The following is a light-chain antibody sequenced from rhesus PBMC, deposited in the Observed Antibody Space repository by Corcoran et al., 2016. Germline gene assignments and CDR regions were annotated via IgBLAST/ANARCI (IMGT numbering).Light chain of an antibody. J-gene: IGKJ2*01. CDR1: ENVNNY. CDR2: KAS. Sequence: DIQMTQSPSSLSASVGDRVTITCRASENVNNYLHWYQQKPGKSPKLLIYKASTLQSGVPSRFSGSGSGTDFTLNSSSLQPEDFATYYCQHSYGTPYSFGQGTKVEIK. V-gene: IGKV1-74*01. CDR3: QHSYGTPYS.